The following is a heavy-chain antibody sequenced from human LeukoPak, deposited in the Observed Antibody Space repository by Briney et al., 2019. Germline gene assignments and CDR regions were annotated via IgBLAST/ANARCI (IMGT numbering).Heavy chain of an antibody. Sequence: GGSLRLSCAASGFTFSDYYINWIRQAPGKGLEWVSYISSSGGTIYYADSVKGRFTISRDNPKNSLYLQMNSLRAEDTAVYYCVWGGYRSFDYWGQGTLVTVSS. CDR2: ISSSGGTI. V-gene: IGHV3-11*01. CDR1: GFTFSDYY. D-gene: IGHD3-16*02. CDR3: VWGGYRSFDY. J-gene: IGHJ4*02.